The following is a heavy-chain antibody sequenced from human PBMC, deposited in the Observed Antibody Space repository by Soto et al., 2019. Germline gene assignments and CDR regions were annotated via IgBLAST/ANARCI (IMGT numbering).Heavy chain of an antibody. CDR1: GGPISSGGYY. CDR3: ARVHDIVGRVAAPGRIDS. Sequence: PSETVSLTCTVSGGPISSGGYYWSWIRQFPGKGLEWIGYIYYTGSMYYNPSLKSRVSISVDTSKNQFSLKLHSLTAADTAVYYCARVHDIVGRVAAPGRIDSWGRGTLVTVSS. CDR2: IYYTGSM. V-gene: IGHV4-31*03. J-gene: IGHJ5*01. D-gene: IGHD2-15*01.